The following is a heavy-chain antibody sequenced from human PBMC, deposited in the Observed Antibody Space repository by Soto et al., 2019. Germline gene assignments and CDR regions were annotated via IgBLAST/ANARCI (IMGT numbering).Heavy chain of an antibody. D-gene: IGHD1-26*01. J-gene: IGHJ4*02. V-gene: IGHV4-59*08. Sequence: QVQLQESGPGLVKPSETLSLTCTVSGGSISSYYWSWIRQPPGKGLEWIGYIYYSGSTNYNPSLKSRVTISVDTSKNQFSLKLSSVTAADTPVYYCARRWGAAVDYWGQGTLVTVSS. CDR1: GGSISSYY. CDR3: ARRWGAAVDY. CDR2: IYYSGST.